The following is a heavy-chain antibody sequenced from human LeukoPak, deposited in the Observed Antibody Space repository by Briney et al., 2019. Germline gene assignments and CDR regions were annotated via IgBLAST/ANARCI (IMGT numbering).Heavy chain of an antibody. CDR3: ARGVTEPGIAAAGGSAWFDP. CDR2: IYPGDSNT. CDR1: GYGFTSYW. Sequence: GESLKISCKGSGYGFTSYWIAWVRQTPGKGLEWMGIIYPGDSNTRYSPSFQGQVTISADRSITTAYLQWSSLEASDTAMYYCARGVTEPGIAAAGGSAWFDPWGQGTLVTVSS. D-gene: IGHD6-13*01. V-gene: IGHV5-51*01. J-gene: IGHJ5*02.